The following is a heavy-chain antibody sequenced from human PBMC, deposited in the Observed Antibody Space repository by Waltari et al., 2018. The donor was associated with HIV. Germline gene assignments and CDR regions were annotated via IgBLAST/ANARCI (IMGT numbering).Heavy chain of an antibody. J-gene: IGHJ3*02. CDR3: AKEGIIVITDAFDI. V-gene: IGHV3-23*01. Sequence: EVQLLESGGGLVQPGGSLRLSCAASGFTFSNHAMSWVRLATGKGLEWVSSISGSGGSTYYADAVKGRFTVSRDNSKDTLFLEMNSMRAGDTALYYCAKEGIIVITDAFDIWGQGTMVIVSS. D-gene: IGHD3-22*01. CDR2: ISGSGGST. CDR1: GFTFSNHA.